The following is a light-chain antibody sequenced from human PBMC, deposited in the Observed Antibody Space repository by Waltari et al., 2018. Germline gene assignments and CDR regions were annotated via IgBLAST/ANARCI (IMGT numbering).Light chain of an antibody. V-gene: IGKV3-11*01. Sequence: EIVLTQYPATLSLSPGERATLPCRASQSVSSYLAWYQQKPGQAPRLLIYDASTRATGIPARFSGSGSGTDFTLTISSLEPEDFAVYYCQQRSNWPPLTFGGGTKVEIK. J-gene: IGKJ4*01. CDR2: DAS. CDR3: QQRSNWPPLT. CDR1: QSVSSY.